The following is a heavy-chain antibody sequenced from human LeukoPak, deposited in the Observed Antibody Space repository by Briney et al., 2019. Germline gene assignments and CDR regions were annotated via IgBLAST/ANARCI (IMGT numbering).Heavy chain of an antibody. CDR3: ARQSYYSNYD. CDR2: IYYTVST. D-gene: IGHD4-11*01. V-gene: IGHV4-39*01. CDR1: GGSISSSSYY. Sequence: NPAETLSLTCTVSGGSISSSSYYWGWIRQPPGKGLEWIGTIYYTVSTDYNPSLKSRVTISIDTSKNQFSLKLSSVTAAETAVYYCARQSYYSNYDWGQGTLVTVYS. J-gene: IGHJ4*02.